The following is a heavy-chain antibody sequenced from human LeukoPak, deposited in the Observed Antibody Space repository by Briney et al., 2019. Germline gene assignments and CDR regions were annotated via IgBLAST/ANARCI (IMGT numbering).Heavy chain of an antibody. CDR3: ARAADIVVVPAAMQWYFQH. J-gene: IGHJ1*01. CDR1: GFTFSDYY. V-gene: IGHV3-69-1*01. CDR2: ISSSSTI. Sequence: GGSLRLSCAASGFTFSDYYMNWVRQAPGKGLEWVSSISSSSTIYYADSVKARFTISRDNAKNSLYLKMNSLRAEDTAVYYCARAADIVVVPAAMQWYFQHWGQGTLVTVSS. D-gene: IGHD2-2*01.